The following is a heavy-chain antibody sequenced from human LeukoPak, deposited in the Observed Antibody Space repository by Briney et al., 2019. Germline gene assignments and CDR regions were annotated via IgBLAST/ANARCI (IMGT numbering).Heavy chain of an antibody. CDR1: GYTFTGYY. J-gene: IGHJ4*02. CDR3: AKNPYEYYFDY. CDR2: INPNSGDT. Sequence: ASVKVSCKASGYTFTGYYMHWVRQAPGQGLEWMGWINPNSGDTNYAQKFQGRVTMTRDTSIRTAYLELSGLRSDDTAVYYCAKNPYEYYFDYWGQGALVTVSS. V-gene: IGHV1-2*02. D-gene: IGHD5-12*01.